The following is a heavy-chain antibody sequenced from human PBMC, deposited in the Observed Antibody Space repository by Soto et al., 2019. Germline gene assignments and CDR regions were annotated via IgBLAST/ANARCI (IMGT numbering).Heavy chain of an antibody. J-gene: IGHJ6*02. D-gene: IGHD2-2*01. CDR3: ARDCSSTSGSPYYYYGMDV. CDR1: GYTFISYG. CDR2: ISAYNGNT. V-gene: IGHV1-18*01. Sequence: GGSVKVTCRSTGYTFISYGSSGVRQAPGRGLAGMGWISAYNGNTYYAQKLQGRVTMTTDTSTSTAYMELRSLRSDDTAVYYCARDCSSTSGSPYYYYGMDVWGQGTTVTVSS.